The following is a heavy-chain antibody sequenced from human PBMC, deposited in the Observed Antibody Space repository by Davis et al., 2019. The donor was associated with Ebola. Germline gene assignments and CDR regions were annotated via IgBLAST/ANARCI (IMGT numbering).Heavy chain of an antibody. D-gene: IGHD3-3*01. V-gene: IGHV1-69*13. J-gene: IGHJ4*02. CDR3: ARDPDGYDFWSGGEY. CDR1: GGTFSSYA. CDR2: IIPIFGTA. Sequence: SVKVSCKASGGTFSSYAISWVRQAPGQGLEWMGGIIPIFGTANYAQKFQGRVTITADESTSTAYMELRSLRSDDTAVYYCARDPDGYDFWSGGEYWGQGTLVTVSS.